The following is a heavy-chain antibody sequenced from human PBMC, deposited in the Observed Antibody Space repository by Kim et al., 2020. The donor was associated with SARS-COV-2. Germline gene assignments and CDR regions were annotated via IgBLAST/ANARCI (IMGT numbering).Heavy chain of an antibody. CDR3: AKDSPIAAAGTLDY. CDR2: ISYDGSNK. J-gene: IGHJ4*02. D-gene: IGHD6-13*01. CDR1: GFTFSSYG. V-gene: IGHV3-30*18. Sequence: GGSLRLSCAASGFTFSSYGMHWVRQAPGKGLEWVAVISYDGSNKYYADSVKGRFTISRDNSKNTLYLQMNSLRAEDTAVYYCAKDSPIAAAGTLDYWGQG.